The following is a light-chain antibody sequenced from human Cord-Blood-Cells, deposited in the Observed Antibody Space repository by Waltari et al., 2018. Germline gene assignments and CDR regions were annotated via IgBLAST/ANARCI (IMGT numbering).Light chain of an antibody. CDR1: QSVSSN. CDR3: QQYNNWPRT. V-gene: IGKV3-15*01. Sequence: EIVMPQSPATLSVSLGERATLSCRASQSVSSNLAWYQQKPGQAPRLLIYGASTTATGIPARFSGSGSGTEFTLTISSLQSEDFAVYYCQQYNNWPRTFGQGTKVEIK. J-gene: IGKJ1*01. CDR2: GAS.